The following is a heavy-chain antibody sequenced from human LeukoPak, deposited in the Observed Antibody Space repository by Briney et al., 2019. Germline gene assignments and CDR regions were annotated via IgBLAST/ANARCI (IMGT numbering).Heavy chain of an antibody. D-gene: IGHD3-3*01. CDR3: ARDPYFWSGYSIDAFDI. V-gene: IGHV3-66*01. CDR2: IYSGGST. Sequence: GGSLRLSCAASGFTVSSNYMSWVRQAPGKGLEWVSVIYSGGSTYYADSVKGRFTISRDNSKNTLYLQMNSLRAEDTAVYYCARDPYFWSGYSIDAFDIWGQGTMVTVSS. J-gene: IGHJ3*02. CDR1: GFTVSSNY.